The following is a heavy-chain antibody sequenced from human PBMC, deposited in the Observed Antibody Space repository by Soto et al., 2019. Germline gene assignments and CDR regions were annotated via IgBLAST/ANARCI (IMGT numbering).Heavy chain of an antibody. CDR1: GFSLSTSGVG. D-gene: IGHD2-2*01. V-gene: IGHV2-5*02. J-gene: IGHJ4*02. CDR2: IYWDDDK. Sequence: QITLKESGPTLVKPTQTLTLTCTFSGFSLSTSGVGVGWIRQPPGKALEWLALIYWDDDKRYSPSLKSRLTIAKDTSKNQVVLTMTNIDPVDTATYYCAHRREDIVVVPAARAVAGFDYWGQGTLVTVSS. CDR3: AHRREDIVVVPAARAVAGFDY.